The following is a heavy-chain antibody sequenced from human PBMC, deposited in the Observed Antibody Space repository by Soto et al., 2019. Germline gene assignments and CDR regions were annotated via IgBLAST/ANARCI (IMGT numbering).Heavy chain of an antibody. J-gene: IGHJ4*02. CDR1: GYTFTSYG. CDR3: ARDIVVVVAATRPGGFFDY. CDR2: ISAYNGNT. D-gene: IGHD2-15*01. Sequence: QVQLVQSGAEVEKPGASVKVSCKASGYTFTSYGISWVRQAPGQGLEWMGWISAYNGNTNYAQKLQGRVTMTTDTSTSTAYMELRSLRSDDTAVYYCARDIVVVVAATRPGGFFDYWGQGTLVTVSS. V-gene: IGHV1-18*01.